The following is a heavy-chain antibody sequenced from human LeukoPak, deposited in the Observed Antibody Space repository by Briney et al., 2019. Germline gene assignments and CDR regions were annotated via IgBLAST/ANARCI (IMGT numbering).Heavy chain of an antibody. V-gene: IGHV1-8*02. J-gene: IGHJ3*02. CDR1: GYTFTGYY. CDR2: MNPNSGNT. CDR3: AVTREAFDI. D-gene: IGHD2-21*02. Sequence: ASVKVSCKASGYTFTGYYMHWVRQAPGQGLEWMGWMNPNSGNTGYAQKFQGRVTMTRNTSISTAYMEVSSLRSEDTAVYYCAVTREAFDIWGHGTMVTVSS.